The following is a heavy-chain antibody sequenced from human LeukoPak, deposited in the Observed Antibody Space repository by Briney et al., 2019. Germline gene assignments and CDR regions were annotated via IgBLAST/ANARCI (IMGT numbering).Heavy chain of an antibody. D-gene: IGHD6-13*01. V-gene: IGHV3-66*01. Sequence: GGSLRLSCAASGFDVSINYMNWIRQSPEKGLEWVSIIRNDGRTYYADSVKGRFTVSRDKSKYTVSLQMDSLRVDDTGVYYCARVAAAALRNWFDPWGQGTLVTVSS. J-gene: IGHJ5*02. CDR1: GFDVSINY. CDR3: ARVAAAALRNWFDP. CDR2: IRNDGRT.